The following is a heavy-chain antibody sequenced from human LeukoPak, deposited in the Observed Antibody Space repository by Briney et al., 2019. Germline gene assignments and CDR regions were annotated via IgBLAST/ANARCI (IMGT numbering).Heavy chain of an antibody. CDR1: GFNFGEFW. CDR3: ARSHMYGDYGEVI. Sequence: GGSLRLSCAASGFNFGEFWMAWVRQTPGKGLEWVADIKEDGSEEFYVDSVKGRFTISRDNSKNSLDLQMNSLRAEDAAIYYCARSHMYGDYGEVIWGHGTVVAVSS. J-gene: IGHJ3*02. V-gene: IGHV3-7*01. CDR2: IKEDGSEE. D-gene: IGHD4-17*01.